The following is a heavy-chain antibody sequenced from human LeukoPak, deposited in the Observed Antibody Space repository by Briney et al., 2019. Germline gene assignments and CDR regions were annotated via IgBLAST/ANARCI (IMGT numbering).Heavy chain of an antibody. D-gene: IGHD1-26*01. CDR1: GASVSGSPYY. CDR3: LLDY. Sequence: SETLSLTCTVSGASVSGSPYYWGWIRQPPGKGLEWIGSIYSSGSTYYNASLQSRVTISIETSKNQISLRLDSIYYCSKSGGYGLLDYWGQGTLVSVSS. V-gene: IGHV4-39*01. J-gene: IGHJ4*02. CDR2: IYSSGST.